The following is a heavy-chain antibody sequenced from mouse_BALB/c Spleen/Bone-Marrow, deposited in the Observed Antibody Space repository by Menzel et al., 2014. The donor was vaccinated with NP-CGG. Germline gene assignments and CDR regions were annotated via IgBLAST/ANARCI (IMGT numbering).Heavy chain of an antibody. D-gene: IGHD2-4*01. CDR3: ARSNDYDPLAY. V-gene: IGHV1-80*01. Sequence: VQLHQSGAELVRPGSSVKISCKGSGYAFSSYWMNWVKQRPGQCLEWIGQIYPGDGDTNNNGKFKGKATLTADKSSTTVYMQLSSLTSEDSAVYFCARSNDYDPLAYWGQGTLVTVSA. CDR2: IYPGDGDT. CDR1: GYAFSSYW. J-gene: IGHJ3*01.